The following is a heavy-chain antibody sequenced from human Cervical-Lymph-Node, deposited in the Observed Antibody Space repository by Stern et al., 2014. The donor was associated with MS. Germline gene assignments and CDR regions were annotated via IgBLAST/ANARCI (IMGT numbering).Heavy chain of an antibody. D-gene: IGHD2-8*01. V-gene: IGHV1-2*06. CDR3: ARSSGTSGDFDY. CDR1: GYTFNDYY. J-gene: IGHJ4*02. Sequence: VQLLQPGAEVKKPGASVKVSCRASGYTFNDYYLNWVRQAPGQGLEWVGRINPDSSGTTSAQKFQGRVTMTGDTSISTAYMELRTLRSDDTAVYYCARSSGTSGDFDYWGQGTLVTVSS. CDR2: INPDSSGT.